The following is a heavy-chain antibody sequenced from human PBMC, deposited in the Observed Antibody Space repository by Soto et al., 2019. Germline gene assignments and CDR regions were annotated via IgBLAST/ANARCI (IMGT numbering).Heavy chain of an antibody. J-gene: IGHJ2*01. CDR1: GGSVSSGDYS. CDR2: IYHSGTA. V-gene: IGHV4-30-2*01. D-gene: IGHD4-17*01. CDR3: ARGIGGTVTIDWYFDL. Sequence: QLQLQESGTGLVKPSQTLSLTCAVSGGSVSSGDYSWNWIRQPPGKGLEWIGYIYHSGTAYYNPYLNSRVTISVDKSKNQFSLKLSSVTAADTAVYYCARGIGGTVTIDWYFDLWGRGTLVTVSS.